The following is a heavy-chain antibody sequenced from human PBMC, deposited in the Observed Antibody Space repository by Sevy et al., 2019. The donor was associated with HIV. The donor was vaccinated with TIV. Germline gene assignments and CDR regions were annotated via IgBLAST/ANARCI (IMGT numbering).Heavy chain of an antibody. V-gene: IGHV3-11*01. J-gene: IGHJ4*02. Sequence: GGSLRLSCSGSGFIFSDYYMSWIRQAPGRGLEWVSYISGSGITYYADSVEGRFTISRDNARNSLYLQMNSLRADDTAVYYCARDPLLGIAHEVARGGYWGQGTLVTVSS. CDR2: ISGSGIT. CDR1: GFIFSDYY. D-gene: IGHD2-2*03. CDR3: ARDPLLGIAHEVARGGY.